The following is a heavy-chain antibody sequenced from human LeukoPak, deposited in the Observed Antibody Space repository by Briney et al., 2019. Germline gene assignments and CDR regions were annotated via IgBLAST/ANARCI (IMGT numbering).Heavy chain of an antibody. D-gene: IGHD3-3*01. CDR3: ARGITIFGVAAEPDAFDI. J-gene: IGHJ3*02. Sequence: ASVKVSCKASGYTSTGYYMHWVRQAPGQGLEWMGWINPNSGGTNYAQKFQGRVTMTRDTSISTAYMELSRLRSDDTAVYYCARGITIFGVAAEPDAFDIWGQGTMVTVSS. CDR1: GYTSTGYY. CDR2: INPNSGGT. V-gene: IGHV1-2*02.